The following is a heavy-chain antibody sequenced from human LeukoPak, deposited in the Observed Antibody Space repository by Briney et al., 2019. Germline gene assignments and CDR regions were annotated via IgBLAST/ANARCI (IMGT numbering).Heavy chain of an antibody. Sequence: GGSLRLSCAASGFTFSSYGMHWVRQAPGKGLEWVAVIWYDGSNKYYAASVKGRFTISRDNSKNTLYLQMNSLRAEDTAVYYCAKKNYDYVWGSYHPDNDAFDIWGQGTMVTVSS. CDR1: GFTFSSYG. D-gene: IGHD3-16*02. CDR2: IWYDGSNK. V-gene: IGHV3-33*06. J-gene: IGHJ3*02. CDR3: AKKNYDYVWGSYHPDNDAFDI.